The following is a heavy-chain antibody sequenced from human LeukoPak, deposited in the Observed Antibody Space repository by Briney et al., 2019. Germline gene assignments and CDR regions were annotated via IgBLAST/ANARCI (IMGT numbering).Heavy chain of an antibody. CDR1: GGSISSYY. D-gene: IGHD3-10*01. CDR2: IYFSEDT. V-gene: IGHV4-59*01. Sequence: ETLSLTCTVSGGSISSYYWSWIRQPPRKGLEWIGYIYFSEDTNYNPSLKSRLTISVDTSRNQFSLSLDSVTAADTAVYYCARDRGQLGRPYYYGMDVWGQGTTVTVSS. CDR3: ARDRGQLGRPYYYGMDV. J-gene: IGHJ6*02.